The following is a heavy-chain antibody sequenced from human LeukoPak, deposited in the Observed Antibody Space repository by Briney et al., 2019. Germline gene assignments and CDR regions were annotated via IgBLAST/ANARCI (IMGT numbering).Heavy chain of an antibody. D-gene: IGHD1-1*01. CDR3: ARHRGGWNPSPFDY. V-gene: IGHV4-39*01. J-gene: IGHJ4*02. Sequence: PSETLSLTCNVSGGSISNSYYYWDWIRQSPGKGLEWIGSISYSGNTYLNPSLKSRVTISVDTSKNYFSLRVASVTAADTAVYYCARHRGGWNPSPFDYWGQGTPVTVSS. CDR1: GGSISNSYYY. CDR2: ISYSGNT.